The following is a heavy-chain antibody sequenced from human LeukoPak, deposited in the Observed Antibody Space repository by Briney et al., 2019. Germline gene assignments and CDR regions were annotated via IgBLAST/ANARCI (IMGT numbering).Heavy chain of an antibody. J-gene: IGHJ4*02. V-gene: IGHV4-39*07. CDR3: ARGLNDSWTGENY. CDR1: GGSIGSNSYY. CDR2: INHSGST. D-gene: IGHD3-3*01. Sequence: SETLSLTCTVSGGSIGSNSYYWNWIRQPPGKGLEWIGEINHSGSTNYNPSLKSRVTISLDTSKSQFSLKVRYVTAADTAVYYCARGLNDSWTGENYWGQGTLVTVSS.